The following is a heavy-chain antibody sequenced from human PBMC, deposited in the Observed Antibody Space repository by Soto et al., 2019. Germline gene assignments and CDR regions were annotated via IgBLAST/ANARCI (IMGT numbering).Heavy chain of an antibody. CDR2: IGDSGAGT. CDR3: AMAWFGEL. Sequence: DVQLLESGGGLVQPGGSLRLSCAASGFMFSTNSMSWVRQAPGTGLEWVSSIGDSGAGTYYADSVKGRFTISRDNSKNMLYLQMISLRAEDTALYFCAMAWFGELWGQGTLVTVSS. V-gene: IGHV3-23*01. D-gene: IGHD3-10*01. CDR1: GFMFSTNS. J-gene: IGHJ4*02.